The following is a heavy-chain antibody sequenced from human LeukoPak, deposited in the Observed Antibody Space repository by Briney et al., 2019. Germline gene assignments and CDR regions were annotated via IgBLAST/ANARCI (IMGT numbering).Heavy chain of an antibody. J-gene: IGHJ1*01. CDR3: ARASSSGWETRFQY. CDR2: INSDGSST. V-gene: IGHV3-74*01. CDR1: GFTFSSYW. D-gene: IGHD6-19*01. Sequence: EGSLRLSCAASGFTFSSYWMHWVRQAPGKGLVWVSRINSDGSSTRYADSVKGRFTISRDNAKNTLYLQMNSLRAEDTAVYYCARASSSGWETRFQYWGQGTLVTVSS.